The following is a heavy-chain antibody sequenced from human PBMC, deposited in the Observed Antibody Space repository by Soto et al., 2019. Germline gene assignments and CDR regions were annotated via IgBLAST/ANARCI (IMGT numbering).Heavy chain of an antibody. Sequence: QVQLQELGPGLVKPSETLSLTCTVSGGSIRDYFWTWIRQPPGKGLEWIGYIYYSGRTNYNPSLKSRVSMSVDTSKNHFSLQLRSVTAADTAVYYCARVGGDDFGDSGGFDYWGQGTLVTVSS. CDR1: GGSIRDYF. V-gene: IGHV4-59*01. D-gene: IGHD4-17*01. CDR2: IYYSGRT. CDR3: ARVGGDDFGDSGGFDY. J-gene: IGHJ4*02.